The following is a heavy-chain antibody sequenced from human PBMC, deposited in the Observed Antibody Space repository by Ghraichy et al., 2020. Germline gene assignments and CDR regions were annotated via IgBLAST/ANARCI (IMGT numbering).Heavy chain of an antibody. D-gene: IGHD6-13*01. Sequence: SETLSLTCTVSGGSISSYYWSWMRQPAGKGLEWIGRIYTSGSSTYNPSLKSRVTMSGDTSMNQFSLRLSSVTAADTAVYSCARGGWGWYSSSWYWFDPWGQGTLVTVSS. J-gene: IGHJ5*02. V-gene: IGHV4-4*07. CDR2: IYTSGSS. CDR3: ARGGWGWYSSSWYWFDP. CDR1: GGSISSYY.